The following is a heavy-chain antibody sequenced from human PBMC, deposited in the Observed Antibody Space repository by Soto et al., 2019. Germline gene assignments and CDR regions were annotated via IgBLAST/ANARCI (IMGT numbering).Heavy chain of an antibody. D-gene: IGHD3-22*01. V-gene: IGHV3-23*01. Sequence: GGSLRLSCAASGFTFSSYAMSWVRQAPGKGLEWVSAISGSGGSTYYADSVKGRFTISRDNSKNTLYLQMNSLRAEDTAVYYCAKYGWGGWYYDSSGYYYWGQGTLVTVSS. CDR3: AKYGWGGWYYDSSGYYY. CDR2: ISGSGGST. CDR1: GFTFSSYA. J-gene: IGHJ4*02.